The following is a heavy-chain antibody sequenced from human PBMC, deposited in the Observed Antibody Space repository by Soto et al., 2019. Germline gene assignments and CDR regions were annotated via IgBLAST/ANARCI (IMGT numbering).Heavy chain of an antibody. CDR1: XXXXXSXX. V-gene: IGHV1-8*01. Sequence: GASXKVSCKASXXXXXSXXMXXXXXXXXXGLEWMGWVNPNSGNTGYAQKFQGRVTMTRDFFTNTAYMELSSLTSEDTAVYYCARRARMGTQLWLPFDYWXQGAL. CDR2: VNPNSGNT. J-gene: IGHJ4*02. D-gene: IGHD5-18*01. CDR3: ARRARMGTQLWLPFDY.